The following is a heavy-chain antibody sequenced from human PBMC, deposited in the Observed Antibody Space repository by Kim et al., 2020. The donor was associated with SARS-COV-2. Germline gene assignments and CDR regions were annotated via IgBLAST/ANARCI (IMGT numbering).Heavy chain of an antibody. CDR3: AKAPSSIAARPFDY. J-gene: IGHJ4*02. V-gene: IGHV3-30*18. CDR1: GFTFSSYG. Sequence: GGSLRLSCAASGFTFSSYGMHWVRQAPGKGLEWVAVISYDGSNKYYADSVKGRFTISRDNSKNTLYLQMNSLRAEDTAVYYCAKAPSSIAARPFDYWGQG. CDR2: ISYDGSNK. D-gene: IGHD6-6*01.